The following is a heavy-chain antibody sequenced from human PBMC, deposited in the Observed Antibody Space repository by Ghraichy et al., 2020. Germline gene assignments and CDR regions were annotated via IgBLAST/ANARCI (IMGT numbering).Heavy chain of an antibody. CDR2: MHHGGNT. J-gene: IGHJ5*02. CDR1: GASISSSDW. CDR3: GRVPCCPSGFSDGSCYYWEMRWFDP. D-gene: IGHD3-22*01. Sequence: SETLSLTCAVSGASISSSDWWTWVRQPPGKGLEWLAEMHHGGNTNYNPSIRSRVTISLDKSRNLLSLNVKSVTAADTAVYFCGRVPCCPSGFSDGSCYYWEMRWFDPWGRGTLVTVAS. V-gene: IGHV4-4*02.